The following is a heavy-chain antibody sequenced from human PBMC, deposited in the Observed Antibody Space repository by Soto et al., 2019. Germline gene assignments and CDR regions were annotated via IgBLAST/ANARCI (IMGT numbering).Heavy chain of an antibody. CDR1: GYSFTSYW. CDR3: ARHDQVGRTTETNLDS. CDR2: IYPGDSDT. D-gene: IGHD1-26*01. V-gene: IGHV5-51*01. J-gene: IGHJ4*02. Sequence: GESLKISCNASGYSFTSYWIGWVRQMPGKGLEWMGIIYPGDSDTTYSPSFRGQVTISADNSINTAYLQWSSLKASDSAIYYCARHDQVGRTTETNLDSWGQGTLVPVSS.